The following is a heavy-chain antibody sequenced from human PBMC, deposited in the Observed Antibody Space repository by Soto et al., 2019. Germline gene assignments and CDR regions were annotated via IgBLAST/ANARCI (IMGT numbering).Heavy chain of an antibody. Sequence: QAHGQGLEWMGWINPNSGGTNYAQKFQGWVTMTRDTSISTAYMELSRLRSDDTAVYYCATEYGEFGYWGQGTLVTVSS. CDR3: ATEYGEFGY. J-gene: IGHJ4*02. CDR2: INPNSGGT. V-gene: IGHV1-2*04. D-gene: IGHD2-21*01.